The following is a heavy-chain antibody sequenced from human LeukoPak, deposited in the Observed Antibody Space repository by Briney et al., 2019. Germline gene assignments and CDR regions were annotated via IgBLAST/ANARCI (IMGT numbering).Heavy chain of an antibody. CDR3: AKSRISRYYFDY. V-gene: IGHV1-2*02. Sequence: ASVKVSCKASGYTFTGYYMHWVRQAPGQGLEWMGWINPNSGGTNYAQKFQGRVTMTRDTSISTAYMELSRLRSDDTAVYYCAKSRISRYYFDYWGQGTLVTVSS. D-gene: IGHD2-15*01. CDR1: GYTFTGYY. J-gene: IGHJ4*02. CDR2: INPNSGGT.